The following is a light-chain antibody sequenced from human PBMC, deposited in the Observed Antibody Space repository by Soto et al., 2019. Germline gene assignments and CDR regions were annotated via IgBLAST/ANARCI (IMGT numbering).Light chain of an antibody. CDR1: SGHSSYA. CDR2: LNSDGSH. Sequence: QAVVTQSPSASASLGASVKLTCTLSSGHSSYAIAWHQQQPEKGPRYLMKLNSDGSHSKGDGMPDRFSGSSSGAERYLTISSLQSEDEADYYCQTWGTGSWVFGGGTKLTVL. CDR3: QTWGTGSWV. J-gene: IGLJ3*02. V-gene: IGLV4-69*01.